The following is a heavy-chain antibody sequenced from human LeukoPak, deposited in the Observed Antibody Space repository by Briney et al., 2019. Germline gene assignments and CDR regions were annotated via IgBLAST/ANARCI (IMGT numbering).Heavy chain of an antibody. D-gene: IGHD6-19*01. V-gene: IGHV3-21*01. CDR3: ARDGKSDSSGWREYYYYYYGMDV. CDR1: GFTFSSYS. Sequence: GGSLRLSCAASGFTFSSYSMNWVRQAPGKGLEWVSSISSSSSYIYYADSVKGRFTISRDNAKNSLYLQMNSLRAEDTAVYYCARDGKSDSSGWREYYYYYYGMDVWGQGTTVTVSS. J-gene: IGHJ6*02. CDR2: ISSSSSYI.